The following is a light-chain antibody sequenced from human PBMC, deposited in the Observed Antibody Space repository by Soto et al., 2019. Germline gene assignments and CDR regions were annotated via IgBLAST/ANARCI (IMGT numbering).Light chain of an antibody. J-gene: IGKJ4*01. V-gene: IGKV1-39*01. CDR2: AAS. CDR3: QQSYSTLLT. CDR1: QSISSY. Sequence: IQMTESVSSLSASVGDRVTIVCRASQSISSYLNWYQQKPGKAPKLLIYAASSLQSGVPSRFSGSGAGTDFTLTISSLQPEDVATCYCQQSYSTLLTFGGGTKLEI.